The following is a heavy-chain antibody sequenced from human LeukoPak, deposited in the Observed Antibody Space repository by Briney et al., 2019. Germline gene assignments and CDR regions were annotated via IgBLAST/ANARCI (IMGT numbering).Heavy chain of an antibody. V-gene: IGHV3-23*01. CDR3: AKAGQWPINDDY. D-gene: IGHD6-19*01. J-gene: IGHJ4*02. CDR2: IRDSGSST. Sequence: GGALRLSCAASGFTFSSYAMSWVRQAPGKGLEWVSAIRDSGSSTHYADSVKGRFTTSRDNSKNTLYLQMNSLRAEDTAVYYCAKAGQWPINDDYWGQGTLVTVSS. CDR1: GFTFSSYA.